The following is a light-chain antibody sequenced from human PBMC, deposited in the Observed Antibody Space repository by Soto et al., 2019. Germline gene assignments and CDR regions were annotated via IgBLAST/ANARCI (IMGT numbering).Light chain of an antibody. J-gene: IGLJ3*02. Sequence: QPVLTQPPSVSEAPRQRVTISCSGSSSNIGNNVVSWYQQLPGKSPKLLIYYDDLLPSGVADRFSGSKSGTSASLAISGLQSEDEADYFCVAWDDILNGPVFGGGTKLTVL. CDR3: VAWDDILNGPV. CDR1: SSNIGNNV. V-gene: IGLV1-36*01. CDR2: YDD.